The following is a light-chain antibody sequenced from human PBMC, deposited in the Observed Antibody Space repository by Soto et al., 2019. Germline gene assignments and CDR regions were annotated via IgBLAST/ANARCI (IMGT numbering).Light chain of an antibody. J-gene: IGKJ5*01. V-gene: IGKV1-5*03. CDR2: TAS. CDR1: ESIDDW. Sequence: DIQMTQSTSTLSASVGDRVTITCRASESIDDWLAWYQQKPGKAPKLLIYTASSLQSGVPSRFSGSGSGTEFTLTISSLQPDDFAPYYCQQNHRYSTFGPGTRLEIK. CDR3: QQNHRYST.